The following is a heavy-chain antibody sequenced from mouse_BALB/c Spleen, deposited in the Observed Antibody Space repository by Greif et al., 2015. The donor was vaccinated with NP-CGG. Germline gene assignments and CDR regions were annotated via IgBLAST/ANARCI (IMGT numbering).Heavy chain of an antibody. CDR2: IDPSDSET. J-gene: IGHJ1*01. CDR1: GYSFTSYW. V-gene: IGHV1S126*01. D-gene: IGHD2-1*01. CDR3: ARDGNYWYFDV. Sequence: QVQLKESGPQLVRPGASVKISCKASGYSFTSYWMHWVKQRPGQGLEWIGMIDPSDSETRLNQKFKDKATLTVDKSSSTAYMQLSSPTSEDSAVYYCARDGNYWYFDVWGAGTTVTVSS.